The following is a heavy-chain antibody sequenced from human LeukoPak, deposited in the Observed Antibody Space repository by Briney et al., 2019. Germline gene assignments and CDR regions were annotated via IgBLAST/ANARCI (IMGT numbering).Heavy chain of an antibody. CDR1: GFTFSSYG. D-gene: IGHD6-13*01. Sequence: GGSLRLSCAASGFTFSSYGMHWVRQAPGKGLEWVAFIRYDGSNKYYADSVKGRFTISRDNSKNTLYLQMNSPRAEDTAVYYCAKEGGSSWYFDYWGQGTLVTVSS. J-gene: IGHJ4*02. CDR3: AKEGGSSWYFDY. V-gene: IGHV3-30*02. CDR2: IRYDGSNK.